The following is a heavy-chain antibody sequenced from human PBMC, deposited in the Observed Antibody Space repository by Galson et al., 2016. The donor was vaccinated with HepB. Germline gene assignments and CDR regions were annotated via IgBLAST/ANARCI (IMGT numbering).Heavy chain of an antibody. J-gene: IGHJ6*02. CDR1: GYTFTGYY. Sequence: SVKVSYKASGYTFTGYYIHWVRQAPGQGLEWMGWINPNSGGTKYAQKFQGWVTMTRDTSISTAYMELSRLRSDDTAVYYCARDYYFGMDFWGQGTTVTVSS. V-gene: IGHV1-2*04. CDR3: ARDYYFGMDF. CDR2: INPNSGGT.